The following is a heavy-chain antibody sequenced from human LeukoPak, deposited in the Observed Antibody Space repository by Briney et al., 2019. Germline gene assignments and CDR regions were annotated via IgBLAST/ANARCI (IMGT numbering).Heavy chain of an antibody. J-gene: IGHJ6*02. V-gene: IGHV1-46*01. Sequence: ASVKVSRKASGYTFTSYYMHWVRQAPGQGLEWMGIINPSGGSTSYAQKFQGRVTMTRDTSTSTVYMELSSLRSEDTAVYYCARADEVVVAATLPPTYYYGMDVWGQGTTVTVSS. CDR1: GYTFTSYY. D-gene: IGHD2-15*01. CDR2: INPSGGST. CDR3: ARADEVVVAATLPPTYYYGMDV.